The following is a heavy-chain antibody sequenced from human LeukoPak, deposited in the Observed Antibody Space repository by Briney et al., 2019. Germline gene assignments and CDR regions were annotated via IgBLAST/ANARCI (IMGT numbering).Heavy chain of an antibody. D-gene: IGHD3-9*01. J-gene: IGHJ4*02. CDR1: GFTFSSYA. CDR3: AKVAYYDILTGYMYYFDY. CDR2: ISGNGGST. V-gene: IGHV3-23*01. Sequence: PGGSLRLSCAASGFTFSSYAMSWVRQAPGKGLEWVSAISGNGGSTYYADSVKGRFTISRDNSKNTLYLQMNSLRAEDTAVYYCAKVAYYDILTGYMYYFDYWGQGTLVTVSS.